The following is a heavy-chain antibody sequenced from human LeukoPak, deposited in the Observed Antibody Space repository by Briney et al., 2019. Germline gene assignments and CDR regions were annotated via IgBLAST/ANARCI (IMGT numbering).Heavy chain of an antibody. V-gene: IGHV4-39*07. J-gene: IGHJ3*02. CDR1: GGSISSSTYY. CDR3: ARARSPIVAYAFDI. D-gene: IGHD5-12*01. Sequence: PSETLSLTCTVSGGSISSSTYYWAWIRQPPGKGLEWIGSINYSGSTNYNPSLKSRVTISVDTSKNQLSLKLSSVTAADTAVYYCARARSPIVAYAFDIWGQGTMVTVSS. CDR2: INYSGST.